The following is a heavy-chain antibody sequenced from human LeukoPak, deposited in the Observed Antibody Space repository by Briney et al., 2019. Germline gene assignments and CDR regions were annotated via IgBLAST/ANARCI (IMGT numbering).Heavy chain of an antibody. D-gene: IGHD3-10*01. CDR3: ASNTQGRGKRPNWFDP. V-gene: IGHV4-39*01. CDR2: IYYSGST. CDR1: GGSISSSSYY. J-gene: IGHJ5*02. Sequence: PSETLSLTCTVSGGSISSSSYYWGWIRQPPGKGLEWIGSIYYSGSTYYNPSLKSRVTISVDTSKNQFSLKLSSVTAADTAVYYCASNTQGRGKRPNWFDPWGQGTLVTVSS.